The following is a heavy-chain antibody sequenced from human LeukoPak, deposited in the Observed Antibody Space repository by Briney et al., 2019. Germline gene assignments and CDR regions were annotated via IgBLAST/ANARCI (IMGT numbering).Heavy chain of an antibody. CDR2: IYYSGST. D-gene: IGHD2-15*01. V-gene: IGHV4-59*08. Sequence: PSETLSLTCTVSGGSISSYYWSWIRQPPGKGLEWIGYIYYSGSTNYNPSLKSRVTISVDTSKNQFSLKLSSVTAADTAVYYCARLDGCSGGSCYSDAFDIWGQGTMVTVSS. J-gene: IGHJ3*02. CDR1: GGSISSYY. CDR3: ARLDGCSGGSCYSDAFDI.